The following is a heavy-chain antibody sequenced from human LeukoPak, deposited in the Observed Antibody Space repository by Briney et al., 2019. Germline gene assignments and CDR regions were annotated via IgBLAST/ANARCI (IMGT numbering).Heavy chain of an antibody. CDR1: GFTVSSNY. CDR2: IYSGGST. D-gene: IGHD2/OR15-2a*01. J-gene: IGHJ1*01. Sequence: GGSLRLSCAASGFTVSSNYMSWVRQAPGKGLEWVSVIYSGGSTYYADSVKGRFTISRDNSKNTLYLQMNSLRAEDTAVYYCARDLSDPGYFQHWGQGTLATVSS. V-gene: IGHV3-66*01. CDR3: ARDLSDPGYFQH.